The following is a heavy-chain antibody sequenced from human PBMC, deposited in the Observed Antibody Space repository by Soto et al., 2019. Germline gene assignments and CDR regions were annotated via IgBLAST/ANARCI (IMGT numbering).Heavy chain of an antibody. CDR2: IYYSGST. CDR1: GGSISSHY. D-gene: IGHD2-2*01. J-gene: IGHJ6*02. Sequence: SETLSFTCTVSGGSISSHYCSWIRHPPGKGLALIGYIYYSGSTNYNPSLKSRVTISVDTSKNQFSLKLSSVTAADAAVYYCAREGCSSTSCYPPYYYYGMDVWGQGTTVTVSS. V-gene: IGHV4-59*11. CDR3: AREGCSSTSCYPPYYYYGMDV.